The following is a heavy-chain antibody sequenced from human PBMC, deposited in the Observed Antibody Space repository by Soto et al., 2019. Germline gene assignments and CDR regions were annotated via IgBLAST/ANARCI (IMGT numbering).Heavy chain of an antibody. CDR1: GFTFSSYA. V-gene: IGHV3-23*01. D-gene: IGHD6-13*01. Sequence: GGSLRLSCAASGFTFSSYAMSWVRQAPGKGLERVSAISGSGGSTYYADSVKGRFTISRDNSKNTLYLQMNSLRAEDTAVYYFAKDCDSSWPTRPFDYWGQGTLVTVSS. CDR2: ISGSGGST. CDR3: AKDCDSSWPTRPFDY. J-gene: IGHJ4*02.